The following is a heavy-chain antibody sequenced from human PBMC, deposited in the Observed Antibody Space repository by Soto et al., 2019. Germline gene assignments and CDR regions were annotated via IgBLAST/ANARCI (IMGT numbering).Heavy chain of an antibody. CDR1: GFTFSSYW. V-gene: IGHV3-7*01. CDR3: ATSAAAPGNY. D-gene: IGHD6-13*01. Sequence: GGSLRLSCAASGFTFSSYWMSWVRQAPGKGLEWVANVKGDVSDTYYVDSVKGRFTISRDNAKNSLYLQMNSLRAEDTAVYYCATSAAAPGNYWGQETRVTVSS. CDR2: VKGDVSDT. J-gene: IGHJ4*02.